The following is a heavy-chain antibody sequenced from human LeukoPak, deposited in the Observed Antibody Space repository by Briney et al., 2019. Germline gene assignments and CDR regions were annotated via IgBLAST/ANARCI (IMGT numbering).Heavy chain of an antibody. CDR1: GFTFSSYA. CDR2: ISYDGSNK. V-gene: IGHV3-30-3*01. Sequence: PGRSLRLSCAASGFTFSSYAMHWVRQAPGKGLEWVAVISYDGSNKYYADSVKGRFTISRDNSKNTLYLQMNSLRAEDTAVYYCARAQVDTAMAGYYYGMDVWGQGTTVTVSS. D-gene: IGHD5-18*01. CDR3: ARAQVDTAMAGYYYGMDV. J-gene: IGHJ6*02.